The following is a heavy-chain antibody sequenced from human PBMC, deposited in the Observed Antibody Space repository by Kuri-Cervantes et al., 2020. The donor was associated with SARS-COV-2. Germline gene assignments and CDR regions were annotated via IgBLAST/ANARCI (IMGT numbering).Heavy chain of an antibody. V-gene: IGHV6-1*01. D-gene: IGHD3-3*01. CDR1: GDSVSSNSAA. J-gene: IGHJ6*02. Sequence: LRLSCAISGDSVSSNSAAWNWIRQSPSRGLEWLGRTYYRSKWYNDYAVSVESRITINPDTSKSQFSLQLISVTPEDTAVYYCARDRSIFGVVTPRMDYYYGMDVWGQGTTVTVSS. CDR3: ARDRSIFGVVTPRMDYYYGMDV. CDR2: TYYRSKWYN.